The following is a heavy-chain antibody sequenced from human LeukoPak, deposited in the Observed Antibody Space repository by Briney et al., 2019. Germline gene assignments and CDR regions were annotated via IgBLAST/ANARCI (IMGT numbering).Heavy chain of an antibody. CDR2: ISANNGET. D-gene: IGHD2-2*01. CDR3: ARVPRSAHQLFSSDY. J-gene: IGHJ4*02. V-gene: IGHV1-18*04. CDR1: GYIYTNYG. Sequence: ASVKVSCKASGYIYTNYGISWVRQAPGQGLEWMSWISANNGETRYAQNFQGRVTMTTDTSTTTAYMELRSLRSDDTALYYCARVPRSAHQLFSSDYWGQGTQVTVSS.